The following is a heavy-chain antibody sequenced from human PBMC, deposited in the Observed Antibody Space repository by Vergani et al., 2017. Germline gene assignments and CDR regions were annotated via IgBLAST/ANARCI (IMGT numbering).Heavy chain of an antibody. J-gene: IGHJ4*02. V-gene: IGHV3-21*01. CDR1: GFTFSSYS. CDR2: ISSSSSYI. CDR3: ARESYSSASFDY. Sequence: EVQLVESGGGLVKPGGSLRLSCAASGFTFSSYSMNWVRQAPGKGLEWVSSISSSSSYIYYADSVKGRFTISRDNAKNSLYLQMNSLRAEDTAVYYCARESYSSASFDYWGQGTLVTVSS. D-gene: IGHD6-6*01.